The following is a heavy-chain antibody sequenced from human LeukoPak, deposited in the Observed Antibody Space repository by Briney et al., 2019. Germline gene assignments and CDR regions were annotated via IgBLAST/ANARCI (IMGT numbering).Heavy chain of an antibody. V-gene: IGHV3-30*02. CDR3: AKDGGVRGPDYYYYMDV. D-gene: IGHD3-10*01. CDR2: IRYNGNNK. Sequence: GGSLRLSCAASGFTFSGSAMHWVRQAPGKGLEWVAFIRYNGNNKYYADSVKGRFTISRDTSKNTLYLQMYSLRSEDTAVYYCAKDGGVRGPDYYYYMDVWGKGTTVTISS. J-gene: IGHJ6*03. CDR1: GFTFSGSA.